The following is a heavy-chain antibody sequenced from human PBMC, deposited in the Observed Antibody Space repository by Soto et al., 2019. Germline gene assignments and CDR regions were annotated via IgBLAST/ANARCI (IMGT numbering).Heavy chain of an antibody. CDR3: AADPSIAAAGGEWDY. J-gene: IGHJ4*02. CDR1: GFTFTSSA. V-gene: IGHV1-58*01. Sequence: QMQLVQSGPEVKKPGTSVKVSCKASGFTFTSSAVQWVRQARGQRLEWIGWIVVGSGNTNYAQKFQERVTITRDMSTSTAYMELSSLRSEDTAVYYCAADPSIAAAGGEWDYWGQGTLVTVSS. D-gene: IGHD6-13*01. CDR2: IVVGSGNT.